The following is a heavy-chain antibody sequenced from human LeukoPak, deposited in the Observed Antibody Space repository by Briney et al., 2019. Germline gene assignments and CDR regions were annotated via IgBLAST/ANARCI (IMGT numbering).Heavy chain of an antibody. Sequence: ASVKVSCKASGYTLTGYYMHWVRQAPGQGLEGMGWISPYNDNKKFLQKLQGRVTMTTDTSTSTAYMELRSLTSDDTAIYYCAREESIGSYQFLHASWGQGTLVTVSS. CDR2: ISPYNDNK. J-gene: IGHJ5*02. CDR3: AREESIGSYQFLHAS. CDR1: GYTLTGYY. V-gene: IGHV1-18*04. D-gene: IGHD3-10*01.